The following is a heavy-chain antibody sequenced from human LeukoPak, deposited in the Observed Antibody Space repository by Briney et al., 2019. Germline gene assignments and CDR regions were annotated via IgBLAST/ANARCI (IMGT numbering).Heavy chain of an antibody. D-gene: IGHD3-3*01. V-gene: IGHV3-7*01. CDR3: ARAGDFWSGYYTIDY. Sequence: PGGSLRLSCAASGFTFSSYWMSWVRQAPGKGLEWVANIKQDGSEKYYVDSVKGRFTISRDNAKNSLYLQTNSLRAEDTAVYYCARAGDFWSGYYTIDYWGQGTLVTVSS. CDR2: IKQDGSEK. CDR1: GFTFSSYW. J-gene: IGHJ4*02.